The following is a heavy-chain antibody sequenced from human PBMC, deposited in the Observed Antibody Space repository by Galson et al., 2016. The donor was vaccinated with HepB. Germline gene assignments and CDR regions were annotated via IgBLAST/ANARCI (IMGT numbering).Heavy chain of an antibody. CDR3: ARHWDSGSFDLDY. J-gene: IGHJ4*02. CDR1: GYRFTTYW. V-gene: IGHV5-51*01. CDR2: INPTDSDT. D-gene: IGHD3-10*01. Sequence: QSGAEVKKPGESLKISCRGSGYRFTTYWIGWVRQMPGKGLEWMGIINPTDSDTRYSSSFQGQVTISADKSISTAYLQWSSLKASDTAMYYCARHWDSGSFDLDYWGQGTLVTVSS.